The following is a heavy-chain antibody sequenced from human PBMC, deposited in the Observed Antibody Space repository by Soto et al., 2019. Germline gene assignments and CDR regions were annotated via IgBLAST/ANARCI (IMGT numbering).Heavy chain of an antibody. J-gene: IGHJ4*02. V-gene: IGHV3-74*01. D-gene: IGHD3-16*01. CDR1: GFTFSSYW. Sequence: EVQLVESGGGLVQPGGSLRLSCAASGFTFSSYWMHWVRQAPGKGLVWVSRINSDGSSTTYADSVKGRFTISRDNAKNTRYLQMNSLRAEDTAVYYCAREVGDIHVDYWGQGTLVTVSS. CDR2: INSDGSST. CDR3: AREVGDIHVDY.